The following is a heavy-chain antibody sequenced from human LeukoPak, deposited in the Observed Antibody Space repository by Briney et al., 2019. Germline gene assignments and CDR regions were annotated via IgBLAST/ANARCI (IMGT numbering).Heavy chain of an antibody. CDR2: INHSGST. V-gene: IGHV4-34*01. D-gene: IGHD6-6*01. J-gene: IGHJ4*02. CDR1: GFTFSSYA. CDR3: ARGGVWYSSSPFDY. Sequence: GSLRLSCAASGFTFSSYAMSWVRQAPGKGLEWIGEINHSGSTNYNPSLKSRVTISVDTSKNQFSLKLSSVTAADTAVYYCARGGVWYSSSPFDYWGQGTLVTVSS.